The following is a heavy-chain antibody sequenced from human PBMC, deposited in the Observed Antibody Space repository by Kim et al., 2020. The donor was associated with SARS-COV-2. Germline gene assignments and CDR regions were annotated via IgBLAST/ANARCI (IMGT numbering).Heavy chain of an antibody. J-gene: IGHJ5*02. V-gene: IGHV3-13*01. Sequence: GGSLRLSCAASGFTFSSYDMHWVRQATGKGLEWVSAIGTAGATYYPGSVKGRFTISRENAKNSLYLQMNSPRAGDTAVYYCARGRRGGSYFEGENNWFDPWGPGTLVTVSS. CDR2: IGTAGAT. D-gene: IGHD1-26*01. CDR3: ARGRRGGSYFEGENNWFDP. CDR1: GFTFSSYD.